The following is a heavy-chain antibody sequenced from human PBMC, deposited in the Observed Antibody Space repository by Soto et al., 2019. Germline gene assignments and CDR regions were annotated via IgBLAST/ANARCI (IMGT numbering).Heavy chain of an antibody. D-gene: IGHD6-6*01. J-gene: IGHJ3*02. CDR2: IIPIFGTA. V-gene: IGHV1-69*13. CDR3: ARGVASIAARILYLTGAFDI. Sequence: SVKVSCKASGGTFSSYAISWVRQAPGQGLEWMGGIIPIFGTANYAQKFQGRVTITADESTSTAYMELSSLRSEDTAVYYCARGVASIAARILYLTGAFDIWGQGTMVTVSS. CDR1: GGTFSSYA.